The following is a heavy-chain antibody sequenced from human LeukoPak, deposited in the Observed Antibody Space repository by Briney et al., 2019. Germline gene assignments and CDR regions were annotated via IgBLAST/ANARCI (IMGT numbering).Heavy chain of an antibody. V-gene: IGHV4-4*07. Sequence: SETLSLTCTVSGGSIINYYWSWIRQPAGTGLEWVGRIYVTGSTIYNPSLQSRLSMSVDTSKNQFSLRLTSVTAADTAVYYCARLKYYDSTGYSPGYYMDVRGKGITVTVSS. CDR3: ARLKYYDSTGYSPGYYMDV. CDR2: IYVTGST. CDR1: GGSIINYY. J-gene: IGHJ6*03. D-gene: IGHD3-22*01.